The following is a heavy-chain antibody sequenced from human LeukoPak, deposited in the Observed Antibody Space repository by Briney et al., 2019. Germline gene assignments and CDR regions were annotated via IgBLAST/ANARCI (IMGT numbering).Heavy chain of an antibody. Sequence: ASVKVSCKASGYTFTSYGISWVRQAPGQGLEWMGWISAYNGNTNYAQKLQGRVTITADKSTSTAYMELSSLRSEDTAVYYCAREPGIVVVPAAPGLAGRGGPWAFDIWGQGTMVTVSS. D-gene: IGHD2-2*01. V-gene: IGHV1-18*01. CDR2: ISAYNGNT. J-gene: IGHJ3*02. CDR1: GYTFTSYG. CDR3: AREPGIVVVPAAPGLAGRGGPWAFDI.